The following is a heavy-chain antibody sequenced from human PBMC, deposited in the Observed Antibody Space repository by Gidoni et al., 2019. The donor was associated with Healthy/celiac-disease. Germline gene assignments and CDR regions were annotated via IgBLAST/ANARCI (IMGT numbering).Heavy chain of an antibody. CDR2: INPSGGST. Sequence: QVQLVQSGAEVKKPGASVKVSCKASGYTFTSYYMHWVRQAPGQGLEWMGIINPSGGSTSYAQKFQGRVTMTRDTSTSTVYMGLSSLRSEDTAVYYCARGGGLTIFGVVFYYYYGMDVWGQGTTVTVSS. CDR3: ARGGGLTIFGVVFYYYYGMDV. D-gene: IGHD3-3*01. V-gene: IGHV1-46*01. CDR1: GYTFTSYY. J-gene: IGHJ6*02.